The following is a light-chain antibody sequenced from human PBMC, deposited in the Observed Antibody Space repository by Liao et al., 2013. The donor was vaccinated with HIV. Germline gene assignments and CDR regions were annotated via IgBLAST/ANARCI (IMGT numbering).Light chain of an antibody. V-gene: IGLV3-21*04. CDR2: YDK. CDR1: NIGSKS. CDR3: QVWDGDFAV. J-gene: IGLJ2*01. Sequence: SYVLPQPPSVSVAPGKTARIPCGGNNIGSKSVHWYQQKPGQAPVLVIHYDKDRPSGIPARFSGSNSGNTATLTITRVEAGDEADYYCQVWDGDFAVFGGGTKLTVL.